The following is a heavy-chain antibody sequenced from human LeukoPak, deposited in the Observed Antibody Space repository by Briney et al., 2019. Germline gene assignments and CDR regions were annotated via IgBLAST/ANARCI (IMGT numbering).Heavy chain of an antibody. D-gene: IGHD5-12*01. V-gene: IGHV3-48*02. Sequence: GGSLRLSCAASGFTFSSYAMSWVRQAPGKGLEWVSYISSSSSTIYYADSVKGRFTISRDNAKNSLYLQMNSLRDEDTAVYYCARDNSGYDLWLYGMDVWGQGTTVTVSS. J-gene: IGHJ6*02. CDR3: ARDNSGYDLWLYGMDV. CDR1: GFTFSSYA. CDR2: ISSSSSTI.